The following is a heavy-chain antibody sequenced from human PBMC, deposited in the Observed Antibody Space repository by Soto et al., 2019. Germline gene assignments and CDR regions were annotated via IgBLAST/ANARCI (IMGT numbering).Heavy chain of an antibody. D-gene: IGHD2-2*01. CDR3: ARSQGSSTSLEIYYYYYYGMDV. Sequence: QVQLVQSGAEVKKPGSSVKVSCKASGGTFSSYAISWVRQAPGQGLAWMGGIIPISGTANYAQKLQGRVTITADESTSKAYMELSSLISADTAVYYCARSQGSSTSLEIYYYYYYGMDVWGQGTKVTVSS. CDR1: GGTFSSYA. V-gene: IGHV1-69*01. J-gene: IGHJ6*02. CDR2: IIPISGTA.